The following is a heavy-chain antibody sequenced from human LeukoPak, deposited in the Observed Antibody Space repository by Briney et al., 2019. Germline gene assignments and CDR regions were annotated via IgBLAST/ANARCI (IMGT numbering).Heavy chain of an antibody. Sequence: SETLSLTCTASGGSISSYDLSWIRQPPGKGLEWIGDIYYSGSTNYNASLNGRVAISVDTSNDQCCLNLGFVTAADTGVYYCAGGEAMVTLDHWGQGTLVSVSS. J-gene: IGHJ4*02. CDR3: AGGEAMVTLDH. D-gene: IGHD5-18*01. CDR2: IYYSGST. CDR1: GGSISSYD. V-gene: IGHV4-59*01.